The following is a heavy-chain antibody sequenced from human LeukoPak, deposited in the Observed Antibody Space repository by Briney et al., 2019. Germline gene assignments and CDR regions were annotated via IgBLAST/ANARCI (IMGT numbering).Heavy chain of an antibody. J-gene: IGHJ3*02. CDR3: ARREYTSGWFSRSSEAFDI. CDR2: IITIFGYT. Sequence: SVKVSCKVSGGTFSSNAISWVRQAHGQGLEWMGKIITIFGYTNYAQKLQGRVTITADEATSTVYMELSSLRSDDTAVYYCARREYTSGWFSRSSEAFDIWGLGTMVTVSS. CDR1: GGTFSSNA. V-gene: IGHV1-69*13. D-gene: IGHD6-19*01.